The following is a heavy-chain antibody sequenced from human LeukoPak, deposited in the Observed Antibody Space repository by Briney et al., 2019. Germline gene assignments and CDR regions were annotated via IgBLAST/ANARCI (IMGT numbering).Heavy chain of an antibody. CDR2: IYYSGST. CDR3: ARPDYYDSSPDD. V-gene: IGHV4-39*01. Sequence: SQTLSLTCTVSGGSISSGGYYWSWIRQHPGKGLEWIGSIYYSGSTYYNPSLKSRVTISVDTSKNQFSLKLSSVTAADTAVYYCARPDYYDSSPDDWGQGTLVTVSS. J-gene: IGHJ4*02. D-gene: IGHD3-3*01. CDR1: GGSISSGGYY.